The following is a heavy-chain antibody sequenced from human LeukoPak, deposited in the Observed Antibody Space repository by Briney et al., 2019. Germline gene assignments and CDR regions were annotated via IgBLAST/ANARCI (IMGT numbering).Heavy chain of an antibody. D-gene: IGHD5-12*01. CDR2: IYPSDSDT. CDR1: GYSFTSYW. CDR3: ARLGYIETTANFDY. J-gene: IGHJ4*02. Sequence: GESLKISRKGSGYSFTSYWIDRVRQVPGKGMEWMGIIYPSDSDTRDSPSFQGQVTISAYKSIRAAYRQWGSLKASDTAMYYCARLGYIETTANFDYWGQGTLVTVSS. V-gene: IGHV5-51*01.